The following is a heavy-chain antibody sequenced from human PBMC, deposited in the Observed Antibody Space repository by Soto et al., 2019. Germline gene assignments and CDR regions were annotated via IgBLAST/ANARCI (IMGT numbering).Heavy chain of an antibody. CDR1: GFTFSSYS. CDR3: ARDSYGGGRYD. D-gene: IGHD3-16*01. Sequence: PGGSLRLSCAASGFTFSSYSMNWVRQAPGKGLEWVSYISSSSSTIYYADSVKGRFTISRDNAKNSLYLQMNSLRAEDTAVYYCARDSYGGGRYDRGQGTPVTVSS. V-gene: IGHV3-48*01. J-gene: IGHJ4*02. CDR2: ISSSSSTI.